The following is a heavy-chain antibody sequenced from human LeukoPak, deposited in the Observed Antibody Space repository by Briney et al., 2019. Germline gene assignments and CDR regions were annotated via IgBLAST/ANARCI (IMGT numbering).Heavy chain of an antibody. D-gene: IGHD5-18*01. CDR2: INRSGST. CDR1: GGSFSGYY. J-gene: IGHJ4*02. Sequence: SETLSLTCAVYGGSFSGYYWSWIRQPPGKGLEWIGEINRSGSTNYNPSLKSRVTISVDTSKNQFSLKLSSVTAADTAVYYCARSPGATGYSYGYARYFDYWGQGTLVTVSS. CDR3: ARSPGATGYSYGYARYFDY. V-gene: IGHV4-34*01.